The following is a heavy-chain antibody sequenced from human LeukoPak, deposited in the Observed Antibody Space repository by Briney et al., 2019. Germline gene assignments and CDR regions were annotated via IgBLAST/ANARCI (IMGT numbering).Heavy chain of an antibody. CDR2: ISYDGSNK. J-gene: IGHJ3*02. V-gene: IGHV3-30*18. CDR1: GFTFSSYG. Sequence: GRSLRLSCAASGFTFSSYGMHWVRQAPGKGLEWVAVISYDGSNKYYADSVKGRFTISRDNSKNTLYLQMNSLRAEDTAVYYCAKDGSYYDSSGDYYDAFDIWGQGTMVTVSS. D-gene: IGHD3-22*01. CDR3: AKDGSYYDSSGDYYDAFDI.